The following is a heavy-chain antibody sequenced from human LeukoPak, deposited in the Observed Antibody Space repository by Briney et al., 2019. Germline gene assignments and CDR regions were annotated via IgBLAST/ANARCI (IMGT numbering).Heavy chain of an antibody. CDR3: ARSLADSSGYYKYYYYYMDV. D-gene: IGHD3-22*01. CDR1: GYTFTSYD. CDR2: MNPNSGNT. J-gene: IGHJ6*03. V-gene: IGHV1-8*03. Sequence: ASVKVSCKASGYTFTSYDINWVRQATGQGLEWMGWMNPNSGNTGYAQKFQGRVTITRNTSISTAYMELSSLRSEDTAVYYCARSLADSSGYYKYYYYYMDVWGKGTTVTVSS.